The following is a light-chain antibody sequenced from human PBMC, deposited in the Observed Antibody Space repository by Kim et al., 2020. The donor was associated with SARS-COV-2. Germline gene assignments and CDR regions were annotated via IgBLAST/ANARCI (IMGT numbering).Light chain of an antibody. J-gene: IGKJ1*01. V-gene: IGKV3-20*01. CDR3: QQYGSSPRT. CDR2: GAS. Sequence: EIVLTQSPGTLSLSPGERATLSCRASQSVSSDYLAWYQQKPGQAPRLLIYGASSRATGIPDRFSGSGSGTEFTLTISRLEPEDLVVYYCQQYGSSPRTFGQGTKVDIK. CDR1: QSVSSDY.